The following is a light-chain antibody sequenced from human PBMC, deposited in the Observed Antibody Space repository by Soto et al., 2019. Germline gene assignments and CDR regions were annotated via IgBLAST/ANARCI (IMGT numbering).Light chain of an antibody. CDR3: QQSYSTPRT. J-gene: IGKJ1*01. V-gene: IGKV1-39*01. CDR2: AAS. CDR1: QSISSY. Sequence: IQMTQSPSSLSASVGDRVTITFRASQSISSYLNWYQQKPGKAPKLLIYAASSLQSGVPSRFSGSGSGTDFTLTISSLQPEDFATYYCQQSYSTPRTFGQGTKV.